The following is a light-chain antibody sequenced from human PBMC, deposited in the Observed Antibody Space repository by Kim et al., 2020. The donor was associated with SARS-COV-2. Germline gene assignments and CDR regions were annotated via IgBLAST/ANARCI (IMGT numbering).Light chain of an antibody. CDR1: KLGDKY. Sequence: SYELTQPPSVSVSPGQTASITCSGHKLGDKYACWYQQRPGQSPELVIYQDKKRPSGIPGRFSGSNSGNTATLTISGTQAMDEGDYYCQVWDGSTVFFGGGTKLTV. CDR2: QDK. J-gene: IGLJ2*01. V-gene: IGLV3-1*01. CDR3: QVWDGSTVF.